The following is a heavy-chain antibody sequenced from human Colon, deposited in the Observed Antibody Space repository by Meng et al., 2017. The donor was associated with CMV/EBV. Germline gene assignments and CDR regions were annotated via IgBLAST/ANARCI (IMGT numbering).Heavy chain of an antibody. CDR3: ARAQYTYGYWIFDY. CDR2: IYPSGFP. V-gene: IGHV4-4*07. CDR1: GGSSSSYY. D-gene: IGHD5-18*01. J-gene: IGHJ4*02. Sequence: QVQLQESPPGLLQPSEPLSLCCTVSGGSSSSYYWSWIRQPAGKGLEWIGRIYPSGFPKYKPSLESRVTMSADTSKNQISLKLTSVTAADTAVYYCARAQYTYGYWIFDYWGQGTLVTVSS.